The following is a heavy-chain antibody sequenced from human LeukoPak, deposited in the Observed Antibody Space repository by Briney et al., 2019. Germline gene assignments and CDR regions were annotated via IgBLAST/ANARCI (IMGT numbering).Heavy chain of an antibody. CDR1: GFTFSSYS. V-gene: IGHV3-21*01. CDR2: ISSSSSYI. D-gene: IGHD6-13*01. CDR3: ARVRGIAAAPRFDY. Sequence: ESGGSLRLSCAASGFTFSSYSMNWVRQAPRKGLEWVSSISSSSSYIYYADSVKGRFTISRDNAKNSLYLQMNSLRAEDTAVYYCARVRGIAAAPRFDYWGQGTLVTVSS. J-gene: IGHJ4*02.